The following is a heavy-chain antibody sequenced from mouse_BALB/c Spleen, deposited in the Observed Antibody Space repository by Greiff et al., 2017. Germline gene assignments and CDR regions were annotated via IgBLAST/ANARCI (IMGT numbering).Heavy chain of an antibody. CDR3: ARSDYGYWYFDV. J-gene: IGHJ1*01. V-gene: IGHV14-3*02. CDR1: GFNIKDTY. D-gene: IGHD1-1*01. Sequence: EVQLQQSGAELVKPGASVKLSCTASGFNIKDTYMHWVKQRPEQGLEWIGRIDPANGNTKYDPKFQGKATITADTSSNTAYLQLSSLTSEDTAVYYCARSDYGYWYFDVWGAGTTVTVSS. CDR2: IDPANGNT.